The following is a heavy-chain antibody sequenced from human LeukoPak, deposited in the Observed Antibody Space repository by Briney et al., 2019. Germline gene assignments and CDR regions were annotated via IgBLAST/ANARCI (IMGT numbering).Heavy chain of an antibody. CDR2: IKQDGSEK. V-gene: IGHV3-7*01. D-gene: IGHD3-9*01. CDR1: GFTFSSYW. Sequence: GGSLRLSCAASGFTFSSYWMSWVRQAPGKGLEWVANIKQDGSEKYYVDSVKGRFTISRDNSKNTLYLQMNSLRAEDAAVYYCARDGGILTGYYLSGPHYWGQGTLVTVSS. J-gene: IGHJ4*02. CDR3: ARDGGILTGYYLSGPHY.